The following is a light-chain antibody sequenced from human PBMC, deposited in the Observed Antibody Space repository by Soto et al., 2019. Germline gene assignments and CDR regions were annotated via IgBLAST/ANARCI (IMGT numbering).Light chain of an antibody. CDR1: SSDVGSYNL. V-gene: IGLV2-23*01. J-gene: IGLJ1*01. CDR3: CSYAGRSDDV. CDR2: EGS. Sequence: QSALTQPASVSGSPGQSITISCTGTSSDVGSYNLVSWYQQHPGKAPKLMIYEGSKRPSGVSNRFSGSKSGNTASLTISGLQAEDEADYYCCSYAGRSDDVFGTGTKLTVL.